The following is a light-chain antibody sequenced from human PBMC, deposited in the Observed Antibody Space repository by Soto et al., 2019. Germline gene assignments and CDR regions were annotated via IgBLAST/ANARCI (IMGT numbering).Light chain of an antibody. Sequence: SYELTQPLSVSVALGQTARITCGGNNIGSKNVHWYQQKPGQAPVMVIYRDSNRPSGIPERFSGSKSGNTATLTISRAQAGDEAYYYCQVGDRSWVFGGGTKVTVL. CDR3: QVGDRSWV. CDR1: NIGSKN. CDR2: RDS. V-gene: IGLV3-9*01. J-gene: IGLJ3*02.